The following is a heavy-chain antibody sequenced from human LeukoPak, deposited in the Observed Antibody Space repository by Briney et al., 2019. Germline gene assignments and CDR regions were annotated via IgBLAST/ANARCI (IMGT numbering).Heavy chain of an antibody. Sequence: SQTLSLTCAISGDSVSSNSAAWNCIRQSPSRGLEWLGRTYYRSKWFNDYAVSVQSRITINPDTSKNQFSLQLNSGTGEDTAVYYWTRFNSNTKWFEPWGQGTLVTASS. J-gene: IGHJ5*02. CDR3: TRFNSNTKWFEP. D-gene: IGHD3-3*01. V-gene: IGHV6-1*01. CDR1: GDSVSSNSAA. CDR2: TYYRSKWFN.